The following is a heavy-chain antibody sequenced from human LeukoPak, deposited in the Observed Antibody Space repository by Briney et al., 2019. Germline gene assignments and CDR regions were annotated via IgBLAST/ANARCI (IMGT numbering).Heavy chain of an antibody. CDR1: GYTFTSYY. Sequence: ASVKVSCKASGYTFTSYYMHWVRQAPEQGLEWMGIINPSGGSTSYAQKFQGRVTMTRDTSTSTVYMELSSLRSEDTAVYYCARDYGSGRFDYWGQGTLVTVSS. CDR2: INPSGGST. J-gene: IGHJ4*02. V-gene: IGHV1-46*01. D-gene: IGHD3-10*01. CDR3: ARDYGSGRFDY.